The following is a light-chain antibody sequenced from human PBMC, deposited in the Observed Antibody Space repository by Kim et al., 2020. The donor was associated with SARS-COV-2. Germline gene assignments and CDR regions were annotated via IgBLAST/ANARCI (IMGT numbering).Light chain of an antibody. CDR1: QSVSGN. CDR3: ELYDTWPRET. CDR2: GAS. J-gene: IGKJ1*01. V-gene: IGKV3-15*01. Sequence: EVVMTQSPDTLSPSPGDSVTLSCKTSQSVSGNLAWFQQKPGQSPRLLIYGASIRPTGIPARFSGSGSGTEYTLTISSLQSEDFVVYYCELYDTWPRETFGQGTKV.